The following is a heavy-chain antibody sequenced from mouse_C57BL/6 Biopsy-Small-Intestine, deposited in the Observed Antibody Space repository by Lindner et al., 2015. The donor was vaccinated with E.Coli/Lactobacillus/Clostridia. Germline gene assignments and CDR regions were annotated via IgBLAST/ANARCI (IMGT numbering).Heavy chain of an antibody. CDR2: INPYNGGT. CDR1: GYTFTDYY. CDR3: ARGYDYFFAY. V-gene: IGHV1-19*01. D-gene: IGHD2-4*01. J-gene: IGHJ3*01. Sequence: VQLQESGPVLVKPGASVKMSCKASGYTFTDYYMNRVKQSHGKGLEWIGVINPYNGGTSYNQKFKGKATLTVDKSSSTAYMELNSLTSEDSAVYYCARGYDYFFAYWGQGTLVTVSA.